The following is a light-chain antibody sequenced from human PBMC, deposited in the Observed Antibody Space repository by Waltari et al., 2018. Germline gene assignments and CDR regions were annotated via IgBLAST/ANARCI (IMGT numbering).Light chain of an antibody. CDR2: DAS. Sequence: EIVMTQSPATLSVSPGERVTLSCRASKTIDISLAWYQQKPGQAPRLLIYDASNRAPGSPTRFSGSGSGTEFTLTISSLQSEDFAVYYCQQYKNWPLTFGQGTRPEIK. CDR1: KTIDIS. CDR3: QQYKNWPLT. V-gene: IGKV3-15*01. J-gene: IGKJ5*01.